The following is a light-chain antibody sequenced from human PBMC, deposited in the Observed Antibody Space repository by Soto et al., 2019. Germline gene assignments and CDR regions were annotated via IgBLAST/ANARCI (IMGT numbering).Light chain of an antibody. CDR2: TTS. CDR1: QSLSGN. CDR3: QQYGSSPWT. Sequence: DIVLTQSPGTLSLSQGERASLSCRASQSLSGNLAWYQQRPGQAPRLLIYTTSNRATDIPDRFSGSGSGTDFTLTISRLEPEDFAVYYCQQYGSSPWTFGQGTKVEIK. J-gene: IGKJ1*01. V-gene: IGKV3-20*01.